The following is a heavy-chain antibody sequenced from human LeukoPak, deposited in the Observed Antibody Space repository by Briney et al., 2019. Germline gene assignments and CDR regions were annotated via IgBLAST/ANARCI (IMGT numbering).Heavy chain of an antibody. V-gene: IGHV3-33*01. CDR1: GFTFSNYV. D-gene: IGHD2/OR15-2a*01. Sequence: GGSLRLSCAASGFTFSNYVMHWVRQAPGKGLEWVALIWYDGSNKYYTDSVKGRLTISRDNSKDTLFLQMNSLRAEDTAVYYCAREGPRGNSQFDYWGQGTLVTVSS. CDR2: IWYDGSNK. J-gene: IGHJ4*02. CDR3: AREGPRGNSQFDY.